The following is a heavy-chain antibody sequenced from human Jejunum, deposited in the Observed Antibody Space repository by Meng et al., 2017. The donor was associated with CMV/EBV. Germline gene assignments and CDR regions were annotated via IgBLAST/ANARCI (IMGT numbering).Heavy chain of an antibody. CDR2: VSSGSGYI. V-gene: IGHV3-21*06. J-gene: IGHJ6*02. CDR3: ARDMCTTTSCYGGLNYYYYAMDV. D-gene: IGHD2-2*01. Sequence: NWVRQAPGKGLEWVSSVSSGSGYIYYADAVKGRFTISRDNAKNSLYLQMNSLRAEDTAMYFCARDMCTTTSCYGGLNYYYYAMDVWGQGTTVTVSS.